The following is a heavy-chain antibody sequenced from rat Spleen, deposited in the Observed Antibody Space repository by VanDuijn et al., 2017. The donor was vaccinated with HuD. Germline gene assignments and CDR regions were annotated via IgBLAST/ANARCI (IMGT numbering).Heavy chain of an antibody. J-gene: IGHJ3*01. CDR1: GYSITSNY. CDR3: ARSDYYYSNYIPFAF. V-gene: IGHV3-1*01. Sequence: QLQESGPGLVKPSQSLSLTCSVTGYSITSNYWGWIRKFPGNKMEWMAYISYSGSTGFNPSLKSRISITRDTSRNQFFLQLNSVTTEDTATYYCARSDYYYSNYIPFAFWGQGTLVTVSS. CDR2: ISYSGST. D-gene: IGHD1-2*01.